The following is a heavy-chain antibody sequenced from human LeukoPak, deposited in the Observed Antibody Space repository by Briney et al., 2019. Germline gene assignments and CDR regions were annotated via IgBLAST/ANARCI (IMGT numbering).Heavy chain of an antibody. CDR2: IYYSGST. Sequence: NWVRQPPGKGLEWIGYIYYSGSTYYNPSLKSRVTISVDTSKNQFSLKLSSVTAADTAVYYCARAVGYYYDSSGYHSPYYFDYWGQGTLVTVSS. D-gene: IGHD3-22*01. CDR3: ARAVGYYYDSSGYHSPYYFDY. V-gene: IGHV4-30-4*01. J-gene: IGHJ4*02.